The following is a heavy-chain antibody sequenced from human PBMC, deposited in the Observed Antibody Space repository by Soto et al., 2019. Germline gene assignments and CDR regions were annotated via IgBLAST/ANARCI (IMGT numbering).Heavy chain of an antibody. J-gene: IGHJ4*02. CDR3: ARAAYYDSSGYYRYYFDY. CDR2: IIPIFGTA. CDR1: GGTFSSYA. D-gene: IGHD3-22*01. V-gene: IGHV1-69*01. Sequence: QVQLVQSGAEVKKPGSSVKVSCKASGGTFSSYAISWVRQAPGQGLEWMGGIIPIFGTANYAQKFQGRVTITADESTSTAYMELGSLRSEDTAVYYCARAAYYDSSGYYRYYFDYWGQGTLVTVSS.